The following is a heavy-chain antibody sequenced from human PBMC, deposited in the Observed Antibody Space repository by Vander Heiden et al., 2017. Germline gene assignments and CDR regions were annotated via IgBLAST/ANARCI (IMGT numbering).Heavy chain of an antibody. Sequence: EVHLVEPGGGLVQPGGSLRHPCSASGLTFGTYALPWVRQAPGKGLEYVSAISTSGATTYYADSVKGRVAISRDNSKNTLYLEMNNLRIEETAVYYCVRVSRPGSCMDGVCYYGSWAQGTLVTVS. V-gene: IGHV3-64D*06. CDR1: GLTFGTYA. CDR2: ISTSGATT. D-gene: IGHD2-8*01. J-gene: IGHJ4*03. CDR3: VRVSRPGSCMDGVCYYGS.